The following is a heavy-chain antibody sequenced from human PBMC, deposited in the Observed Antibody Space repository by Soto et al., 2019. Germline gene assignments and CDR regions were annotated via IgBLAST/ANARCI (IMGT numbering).Heavy chain of an antibody. D-gene: IGHD5-18*01. J-gene: IGHJ5*02. CDR2: ILPIFGTP. CDR1: GGTFSNSA. Sequence: SVKVSCKASGGTFSNSAIIWVRQAPGQGLEWMGGILPIFGTPNYAQKFQGRLTISADEFSSTAYMELNILRSEDTAVYYCATPPEALDTAMLKGLEHWGQVSLVTVSS. CDR3: ATPPEALDTAMLKGLEH. V-gene: IGHV1-69*13.